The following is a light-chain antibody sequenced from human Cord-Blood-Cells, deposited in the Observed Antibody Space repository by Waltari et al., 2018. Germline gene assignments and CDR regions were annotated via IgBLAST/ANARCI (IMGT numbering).Light chain of an antibody. CDR3: QQYGSSPYT. Sequence: TQSPGTLSLSPGARATLSCRASQSVSSSYLAWYQQKPGQAPRLLIYGASSRATGIPDRFSGSGSGTDFTLTISRLEPEDFAVYYCQQYGSSPYTFGQGTKLDIK. J-gene: IGKJ2*01. CDR2: GAS. V-gene: IGKV3-20*01. CDR1: QSVSSSY.